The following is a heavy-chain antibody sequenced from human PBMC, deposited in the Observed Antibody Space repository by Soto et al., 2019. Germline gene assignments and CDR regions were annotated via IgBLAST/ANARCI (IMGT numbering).Heavy chain of an antibody. CDR3: VREGYDSSGYYALEDY. D-gene: IGHD3-22*01. Sequence: GGSLRLSCAASGFTLGNFAMTWVRQSPGKGLEWVSGVSGSGGTTHYADSVKGRFTISRDNSKNTLYLQMNSLRAEDTAVYYCVREGYDSSGYYALEDYWGQGTLVTVSS. CDR1: GFTLGNFA. V-gene: IGHV3-23*01. J-gene: IGHJ4*02. CDR2: VSGSGGTT.